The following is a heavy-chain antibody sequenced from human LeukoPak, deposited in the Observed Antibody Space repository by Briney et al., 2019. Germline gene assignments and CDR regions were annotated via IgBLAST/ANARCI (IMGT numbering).Heavy chain of an antibody. CDR2: ISYDGSNK. Sequence: GGSLRLSCAASGFTFSSYGMHWVRQAPGKGLEWVAVISYDGSNKYYADSVKGRFTISRDNSKNTLYLQMNSLRAEDTAVYYCAKDSLRGYSGSVRSGLDYWGQGTLVTVSS. CDR3: AKDSLRGYSGSVRSGLDY. CDR1: GFTFSSYG. J-gene: IGHJ4*02. V-gene: IGHV3-30*18. D-gene: IGHD5-12*01.